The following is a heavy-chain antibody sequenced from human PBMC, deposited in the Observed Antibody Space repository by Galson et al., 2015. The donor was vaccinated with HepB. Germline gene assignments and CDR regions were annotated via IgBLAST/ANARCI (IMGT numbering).Heavy chain of an antibody. CDR1: GFTFDDYT. J-gene: IGHJ3*02. CDR3: AKDMYGSGSLGAFDI. Sequence: SLRLSCAASGFTFDDYTMHWVRQAPGKGLEWVSLISWDGGSTYYAGSVKGRFTISRDNSKNSLYLQMNSLRTEDTALYYCAKDMYGSGSLGAFDIWGQGTMVTVSS. V-gene: IGHV3-43*01. D-gene: IGHD3-10*01. CDR2: ISWDGGST.